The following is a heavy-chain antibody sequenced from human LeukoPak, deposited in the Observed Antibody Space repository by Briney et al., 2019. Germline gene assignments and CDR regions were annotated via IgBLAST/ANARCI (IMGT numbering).Heavy chain of an antibody. J-gene: IGHJ2*01. CDR1: GFTFSSYN. CDR2: ITSSSSHI. D-gene: IGHD6-13*01. CDR3: AREMGDKYSSSWALDL. V-gene: IGHV3-21*06. Sequence: GGSLRLSCAASGFTFSSYNMNWVRQAPGKGLEWVSSITSSSSHIYYADSVRGRFTISRDNAKNSLYLQMDSLRDEDTAVYYCAREMGDKYSSSWALDLWGRGTLVTVSS.